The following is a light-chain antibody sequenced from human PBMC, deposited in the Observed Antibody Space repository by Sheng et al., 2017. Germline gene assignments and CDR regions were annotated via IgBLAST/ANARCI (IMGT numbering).Light chain of an antibody. CDR1: QSVTSSY. CDR2: AAS. J-gene: IGKJ1*01. Sequence: EIVLTQSPGTLSLSPRERATLSCRASQSVTSSYLAWFQQRPGQAPRLLVYAASTRAAGIPDRFSGSGSGTDFTLTISRLEPEDSAVFYCQQYDSSPPTFGPGTKVEIK. V-gene: IGKV3-20*01. CDR3: QQYDSSPPT.